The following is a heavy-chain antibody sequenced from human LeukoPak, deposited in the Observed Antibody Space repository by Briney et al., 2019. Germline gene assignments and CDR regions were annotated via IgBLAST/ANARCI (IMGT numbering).Heavy chain of an antibody. Sequence: PETLSLTCTVSGGSISSYYWSWIRQPPGKGLEWIGYIYYSGSTNYNPSLKSRVTISVDTSKNQFSLKLSSVTAADTAVYYCARDLSGVLWFGGQGTLVTVSS. V-gene: IGHV4-59*01. CDR3: ARDLSGVLWF. CDR1: GGSISSYY. D-gene: IGHD3-10*01. J-gene: IGHJ4*02. CDR2: IYYSGST.